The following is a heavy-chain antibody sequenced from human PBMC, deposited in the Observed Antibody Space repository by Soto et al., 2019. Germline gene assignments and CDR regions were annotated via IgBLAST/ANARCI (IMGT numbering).Heavy chain of an antibody. CDR1: GYSFSDYG. V-gene: IGHV1-18*01. CDR3: TRRYGDPSSAAGFDY. D-gene: IGHD4-17*01. J-gene: IGHJ4*02. Sequence: QVQLVQSGGEVKKPGASVKVSCKASGYSFSDYGISWVRQAPGQGLEWMGWISTNNGKTNSAQKLQGRVTMTTDRSTSTTYMELRRLRSADTAIYYCTRRYGDPSSAAGFDYWGQGTLVTVSS. CDR2: ISTNNGKT.